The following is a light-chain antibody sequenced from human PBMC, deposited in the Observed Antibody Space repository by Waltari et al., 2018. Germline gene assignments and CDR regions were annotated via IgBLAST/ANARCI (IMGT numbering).Light chain of an antibody. J-gene: IGKJ4*01. CDR2: GAS. CDR3: QQSFGAPLT. Sequence: DIQMTQSPSSLSASVGARVTSKCSPSQSISTYLIWYQQKPGKAPQLLIYGASTLQSGVPSRFRGSGSGTDFTLTITSLQPEDFATYYCQQSFGAPLTFGGGTKVEIK. CDR1: QSISTY. V-gene: IGKV1-39*01.